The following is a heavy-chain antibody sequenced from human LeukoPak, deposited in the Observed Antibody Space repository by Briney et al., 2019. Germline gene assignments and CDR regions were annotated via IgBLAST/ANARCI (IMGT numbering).Heavy chain of an antibody. Sequence: GGSLRLSSAASGFTFSSYAMHWGRPAPGEGLGGVAVISYDGSKKYYADSVRGLFIISRNNTKNTLFLQMNSLGAEKTVDYYGAKDMYRSGWYSVLGYLGQGTLATVSS. CDR2: ISYDGSKK. CDR1: GFTFSSYA. J-gene: IGHJ4*02. CDR3: AKDMYRSGWYSVLGY. D-gene: IGHD6-19*01. V-gene: IGHV3-30-3*01.